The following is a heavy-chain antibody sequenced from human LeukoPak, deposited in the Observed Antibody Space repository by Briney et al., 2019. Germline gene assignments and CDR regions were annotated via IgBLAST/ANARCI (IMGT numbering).Heavy chain of an antibody. CDR2: ISYDGSNK. CDR3: ARDPQWELPTFDY. CDR1: GFTFSSYG. D-gene: IGHD1-26*01. J-gene: IGHJ4*02. Sequence: GRSLRLSCAASGFTFSSYGMHWVRQAPSKGLEWVAVISYDGSNKYYADSVKGRFTISRDNSKNSLYLQMNSLRAEDTAVYYCARDPQWELPTFDYWGQGTLVTVSS. V-gene: IGHV3-30*03.